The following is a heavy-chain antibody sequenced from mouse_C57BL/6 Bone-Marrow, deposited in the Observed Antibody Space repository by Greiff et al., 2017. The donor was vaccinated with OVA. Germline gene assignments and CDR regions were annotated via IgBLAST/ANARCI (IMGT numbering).Heavy chain of an antibody. Sequence: VKLMESGAELVRPGASVTLSCKASGYTFTDYEMHWVKQTPVHGLEWIGAIDPETGGTAYNQKFKGKATLTADTSSSTAYIELLSLTSEDAAVYYCTKEGRGGTDFDYWGQGTTLTVSS. CDR2: IDPETGGT. D-gene: IGHD4-1*01. J-gene: IGHJ2*01. CDR1: GYTFTDYE. CDR3: TKEGRGGTDFDY. V-gene: IGHV1-15*01.